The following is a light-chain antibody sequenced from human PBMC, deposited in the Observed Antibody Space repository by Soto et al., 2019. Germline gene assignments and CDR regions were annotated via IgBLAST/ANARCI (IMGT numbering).Light chain of an antibody. V-gene: IGLV2-14*01. Sequence: QSVLTQPASVSGSPGQSITISCTGTSSDVGGYNYVSWYQQHPGKAPKLIIYEVSNRPSGVSNRFSGSKSGNTASLTISGLLAEDESDYYCSSYTGRSSYVFGTGTKLTVL. CDR1: SSDVGGYNY. CDR2: EVS. CDR3: SSYTGRSSYV. J-gene: IGLJ1*01.